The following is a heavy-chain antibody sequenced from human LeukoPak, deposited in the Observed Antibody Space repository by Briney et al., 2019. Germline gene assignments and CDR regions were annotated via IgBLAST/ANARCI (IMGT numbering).Heavy chain of an antibody. CDR3: ARFTRVRGVIGLAYYYMDV. CDR2: IYYSGST. CDR1: GGSISSSSYY. V-gene: IGHV4-39*07. Sequence: PSETLSLTCTVSGGSISSSSYYWGWIRQPPGKGLEWIGSIYYSGSTYYNPSLKSRVTISVDTSKNQFSLKLSSVTAADTAVYYCARFTRVRGVIGLAYYYMDVWGKGTTVTISS. D-gene: IGHD3-10*01. J-gene: IGHJ6*03.